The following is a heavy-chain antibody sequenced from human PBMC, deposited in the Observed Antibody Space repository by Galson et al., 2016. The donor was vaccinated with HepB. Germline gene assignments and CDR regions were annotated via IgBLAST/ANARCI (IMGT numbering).Heavy chain of an antibody. CDR2: IWYDGSDK. Sequence: SLRLSCAASGFTFSSYGMHWVRQAPGKGLEWVAVIWYDGSDKYYADSVKGRFTISRDNSKNTLYLQMNSLRAEDTAVDYCARSGREAAGFDYWGQGTLVTVSS. V-gene: IGHV3-33*01. J-gene: IGHJ4*02. D-gene: IGHD6-25*01. CDR1: GFTFSSYG. CDR3: ARSGREAAGFDY.